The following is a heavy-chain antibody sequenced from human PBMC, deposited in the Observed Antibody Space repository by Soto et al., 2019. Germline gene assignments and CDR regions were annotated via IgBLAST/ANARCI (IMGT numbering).Heavy chain of an antibody. CDR3: VREDGNVGTTSAFDY. Sequence: GGSLRLSCAASGFTFSTYTMNWVRQAPGKGLEWVSSINGRGNYIYYAESVKGRFTISRDNAKNSLYLQMDRLRAEDTALYYCVREDGNVGTTSAFDYWGLGALVTVSS. D-gene: IGHD1-7*01. V-gene: IGHV3-21*01. CDR2: INGRGNYI. J-gene: IGHJ4*02. CDR1: GFTFSTYT.